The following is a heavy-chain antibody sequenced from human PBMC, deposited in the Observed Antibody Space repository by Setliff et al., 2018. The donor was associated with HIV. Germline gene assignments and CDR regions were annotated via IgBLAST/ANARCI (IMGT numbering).Heavy chain of an antibody. CDR3: AKYSGFRIDY. CDR2: ISGSGGST. V-gene: IGHV3-23*01. Sequence: PGGSLRLSCAASGFTFSSYSMNWARQAPGKGLEWVSAISGSGGSTYYADSVKGRFTISRDNSKNTLYLQIDSLRAEDTAVYYCAKYSGFRIDYWGQGTLVTVSS. CDR1: GFTFSSYS. J-gene: IGHJ4*02. D-gene: IGHD6-19*01.